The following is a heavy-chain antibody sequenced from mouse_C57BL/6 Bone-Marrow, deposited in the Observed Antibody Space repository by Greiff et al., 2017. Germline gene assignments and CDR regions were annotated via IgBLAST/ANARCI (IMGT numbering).Heavy chain of an antibody. CDR3: ARWGYYGSSLGFAY. J-gene: IGHJ3*01. V-gene: IGHV1-81*01. CDR1: GYTFTSYG. D-gene: IGHD1-1*01. Sequence: QVQLQQSGAELARPGASVKLSCKASGYTFTSYGISWVKQRTGQGLEWIGEIYPRSGNTYYNEKFKGKATLTADKSSSTAYMELRSLTSEDSAVYFSARWGYYGSSLGFAYWGEGTLVTVSA. CDR2: IYPRSGNT.